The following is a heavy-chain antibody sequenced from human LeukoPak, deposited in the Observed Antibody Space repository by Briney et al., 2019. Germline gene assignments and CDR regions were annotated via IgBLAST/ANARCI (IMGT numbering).Heavy chain of an antibody. V-gene: IGHV4-31*03. CDR2: IYYSGST. Sequence: ASETLSLTCTVSGGSISSGGYYWSWIRQHPGKGLEWIGYIYYSGSTYYNPSLKSRVTISVDTSKDQFSLKLSSVTAADTAVYYCARESGRGDYAAGGFDYWGQGTLVTVSS. CDR3: ARESGRGDYAAGGFDY. J-gene: IGHJ4*02. CDR1: GGSISSGGYY. D-gene: IGHD2-21*02.